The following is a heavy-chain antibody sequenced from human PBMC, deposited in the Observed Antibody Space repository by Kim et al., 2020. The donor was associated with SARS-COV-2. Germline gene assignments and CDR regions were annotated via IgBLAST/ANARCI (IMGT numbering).Heavy chain of an antibody. V-gene: IGHV3-53*01. J-gene: IGHJ4*02. CDR3: ARVGYYDSSGYWDY. D-gene: IGHD3-22*01. Sequence: ADSVECRFTISRDNSKNTLYLQMNSLRAEDTGVYYCARVGYYDSSGYWDYWGQGTLVTVSS.